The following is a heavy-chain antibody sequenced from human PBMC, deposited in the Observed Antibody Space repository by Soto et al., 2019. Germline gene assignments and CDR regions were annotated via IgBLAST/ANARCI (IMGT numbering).Heavy chain of an antibody. V-gene: IGHV3-21*01. D-gene: IGHD3-9*01. CDR1: GFTFSNYA. J-gene: IGHJ4*02. CDR2: ISSSSSYI. CDR3: ARGNVLRYFDWFGAGVDY. Sequence: VQLVESGGGVVQPGRSLRLSCAASGFTFSNYAMHWVRQAPGKGLEWVSSISSSSSYIYYADSVKGRFTISRDNAKNSLYLQMNSLRAEDTAVYYCARGNVLRYFDWFGAGVDYWGQGTLVTVSS.